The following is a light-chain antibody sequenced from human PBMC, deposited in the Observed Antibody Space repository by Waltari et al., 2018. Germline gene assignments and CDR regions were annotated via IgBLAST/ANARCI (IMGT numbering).Light chain of an antibody. Sequence: EIVLTQSPDFQSVTPKEKVTITYRASQNIFTSFHWYQQKPGQSTKLLITYASQSFSGVPSRFSGSGSGTNFTLTLDGLEAEGAATYYCHQSRSFPITFGQGTRLEIK. CDR3: HQSRSFPIT. J-gene: IGKJ5*01. CDR1: QNIFTS. V-gene: IGKV6-21*01. CDR2: YAS.